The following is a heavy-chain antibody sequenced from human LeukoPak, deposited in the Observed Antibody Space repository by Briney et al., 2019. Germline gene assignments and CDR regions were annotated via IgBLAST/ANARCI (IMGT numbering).Heavy chain of an antibody. Sequence: GGSLRLSCAASGFSFSGSAMHWVRQASGKGLEWVGRIRSKANSYATAYAASVKGRFTISRDDSKNTAYLQMNSLRAEDTAVYYCAKDLGHGSGSYGSDYWGQGTLVTVSS. V-gene: IGHV3-73*01. CDR2: IRSKANSYAT. J-gene: IGHJ4*02. CDR1: GFSFSGSA. D-gene: IGHD3-10*01. CDR3: AKDLGHGSGSYGSDY.